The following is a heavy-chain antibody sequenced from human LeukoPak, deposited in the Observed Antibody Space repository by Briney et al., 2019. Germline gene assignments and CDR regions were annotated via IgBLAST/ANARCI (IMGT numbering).Heavy chain of an antibody. J-gene: IGHJ4*02. CDR1: GFTFSTYT. CDR2: IGSSGGGI. Sequence: PGGSLRLSCAASGFTFSTYTMYWVRHPPGKRLEWVSIIGSSGGGIHYADSVKGRFTISRDNSKNALYLQMNSLRADDTAVYYCSTQLKWESRSDYWGQGTLVTVSS. CDR3: STQLKWESRSDY. V-gene: IGHV3-23*01. D-gene: IGHD1-26*01.